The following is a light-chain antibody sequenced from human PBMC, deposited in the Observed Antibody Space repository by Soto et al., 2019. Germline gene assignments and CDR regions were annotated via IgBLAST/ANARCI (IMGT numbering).Light chain of an antibody. CDR2: SNN. CDR3: AAWDDSLNGVV. CDR1: SSNIGSNT. V-gene: IGLV1-44*01. J-gene: IGLJ2*01. Sequence: QSVLTQPPSASGTPGQRVTISCSGSSSNIGSNTVNWYQQLPGTAPKLLIYSNNQLPSGVPDRFSGSKSGTSASLAISGLQSEDEADYYCAAWDDSLNGVVFGGETQLTVL.